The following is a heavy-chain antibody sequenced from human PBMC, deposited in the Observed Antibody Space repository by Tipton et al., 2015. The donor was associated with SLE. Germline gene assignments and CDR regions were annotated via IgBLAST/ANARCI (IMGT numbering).Heavy chain of an antibody. CDR3: ARDLGAGYSSSWPFDY. D-gene: IGHD6-13*01. CDR2: ISGSGGST. J-gene: IGHJ4*02. V-gene: IGHV3-23*01. CDR1: GFTFSSYA. Sequence: GSLRLSCAASGFTFSSYAMSWVRQAPGKGLEWVSAISGSGGSTYYADSVKGRFTISRDNSKNTLYLQMNSLRAEDTAVYYCARDLGAGYSSSWPFDYWGQGTLVTVSS.